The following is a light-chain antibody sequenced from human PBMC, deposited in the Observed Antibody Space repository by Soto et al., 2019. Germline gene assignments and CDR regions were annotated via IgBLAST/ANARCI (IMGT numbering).Light chain of an antibody. CDR1: QNIRSN. CDR2: ETS. V-gene: IGKV3-15*01. Sequence: EIVLTQSPGTLSLSPGERATLSCRASQNIRSNLAWYQQKPGQAPRLLIYETSIRAPGIPARFSGSGSGTEFTLTISSLQSEDFAVYYCQQYNNWWTFGQGTKVDIK. J-gene: IGKJ1*01. CDR3: QQYNNWWT.